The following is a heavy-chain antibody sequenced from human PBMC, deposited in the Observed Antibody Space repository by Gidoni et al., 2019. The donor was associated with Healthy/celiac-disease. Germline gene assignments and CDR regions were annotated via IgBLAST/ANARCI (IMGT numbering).Heavy chain of an antibody. Sequence: QITLKESGPTPVKPIPPLTLTFTLPGLSPSTRAAGVGWIRQPPGKALEWLALIYWDNDKRYSPSLKSRLTITKDTSKNQVVLTMTNMDPVDTATYFCAHRPFPYYYDGSGYYSGREPYYFDYWGQGTLVTVSS. D-gene: IGHD3-22*01. CDR3: AHRPFPYYYDGSGYYSGREPYYFDY. J-gene: IGHJ4*02. CDR2: IYWDNDK. V-gene: IGHV2-5*02. CDR1: GLSPSTRAAG.